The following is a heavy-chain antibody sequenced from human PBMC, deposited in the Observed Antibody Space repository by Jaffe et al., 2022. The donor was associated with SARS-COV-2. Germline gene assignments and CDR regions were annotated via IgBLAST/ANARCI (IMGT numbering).Heavy chain of an antibody. CDR2: VYPGDSDT. V-gene: IGHV5-51*01. D-gene: IGHD2-2*01. CDR3: ARLSYCSSITCYYYYGMGV. J-gene: IGHJ6*02. Sequence: EVQLVQSGAEVKKPGESLKISCEASGYSFTTYWIGWVRQMPGKGLEWMGIVYPGDSDTRYSPSFQGQVTISADKSINTAYLQWSSLKASDTAIYYCARLSYCSSITCYYYYGMGVWGQGTTVTVSS. CDR1: GYSFTTYW.